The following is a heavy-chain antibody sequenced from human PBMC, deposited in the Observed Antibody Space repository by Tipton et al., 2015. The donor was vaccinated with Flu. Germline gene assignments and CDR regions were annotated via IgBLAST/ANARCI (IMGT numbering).Heavy chain of an antibody. D-gene: IGHD3-10*01. J-gene: IGHJ4*02. CDR1: GFTFTSYG. V-gene: IGHV1-18*01. CDR2: VSGHNGDT. Sequence: QLVQSGGEVKKPGASVKVSCLASGFTFTSYGFGWVRQAPGQGLEWMGWVSGHNGDTKYDQKFQGRVTLTADTSTSTAFLELRSLTSDDTAVYYCARGLYGSGSYQRRYFDYWGQGTLVTVSS. CDR3: ARGLYGSGSYQRRYFDY.